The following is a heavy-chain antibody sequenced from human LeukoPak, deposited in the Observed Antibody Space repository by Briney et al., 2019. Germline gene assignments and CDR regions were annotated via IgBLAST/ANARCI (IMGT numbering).Heavy chain of an antibody. J-gene: IGHJ4*02. CDR3: ARDEDYYDSSADY. CDR1: GFTFSSYS. D-gene: IGHD3-22*01. V-gene: IGHV3-48*01. CDR2: ISSSSSTI. Sequence: GGSLRLSCAASGFTFSSYSMNWVRQAPGKGLEWVSYISSSSSTIYYADSVKGRFTISRDNAKNSLYLQMNSLRAEDTAVYYCARDEDYYDSSADYWGQGTLVTVSS.